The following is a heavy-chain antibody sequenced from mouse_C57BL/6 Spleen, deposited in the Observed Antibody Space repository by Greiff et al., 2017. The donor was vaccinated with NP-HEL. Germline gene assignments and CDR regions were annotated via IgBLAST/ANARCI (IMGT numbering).Heavy chain of an antibody. CDR2: IDPSDSYT. J-gene: IGHJ4*01. Sequence: QVQLQQPGAELVMPGASVKLSCKASGYTFTSYWMHWVKQRPGQGLEWIGEIDPSDSYTNYNQKFKGKSTLTVDKSSSTAYMQLSSLTSEDSAVYYCARVGVATNYYAMDYWGQGTSVTVSS. CDR3: ARVGVATNYYAMDY. CDR1: GYTFTSYW. V-gene: IGHV1-69*01. D-gene: IGHD1-1*02.